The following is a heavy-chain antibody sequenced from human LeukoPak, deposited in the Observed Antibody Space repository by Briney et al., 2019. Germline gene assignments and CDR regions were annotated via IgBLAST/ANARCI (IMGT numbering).Heavy chain of an antibody. D-gene: IGHD6-19*01. CDR3: AKDLVYRDSTGPRFDY. V-gene: IGHV3-23*01. J-gene: IGHJ4*02. Sequence: GGSLRLSCAASGFTFSSYAMSWVRQAPGKGLEWVSAISDNGVNTYYADSVKGRFTISRDNSKNTLYLQMNSLRTEDTAVYYCAKDLVYRDSTGPRFDYWGQGILVTVSS. CDR1: GFTFSSYA. CDR2: ISDNGVNT.